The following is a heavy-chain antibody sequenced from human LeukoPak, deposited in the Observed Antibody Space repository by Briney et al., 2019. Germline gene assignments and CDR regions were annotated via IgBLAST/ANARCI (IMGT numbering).Heavy chain of an antibody. J-gene: IGHJ4*02. D-gene: IGHD6-13*01. CDR3: AKGSYPGPSRNQGEIPTAAASDY. Sequence: PGGSLRLSCAASGFTFSSYAMSWVRQAPGKGLEWVSAISGSGGSTYYADSVKGRFTISRDNSKNTLYLQMNSLRAEHTAVYYCAKGSYPGPSRNQGEIPTAAASDYWGQGTLVTVSS. V-gene: IGHV3-23*01. CDR2: ISGSGGST. CDR1: GFTFSSYA.